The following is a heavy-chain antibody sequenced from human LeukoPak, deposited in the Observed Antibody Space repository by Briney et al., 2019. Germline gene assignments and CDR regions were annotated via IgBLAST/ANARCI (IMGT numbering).Heavy chain of an antibody. D-gene: IGHD3-16*01. CDR2: IYTSGSI. CDR3: ARSVSGRSYGFDI. V-gene: IGHV4-4*07. Sequence: SETLSLTCSVSGGSITTHYWSWIRQPAGKGLEWIGRIYTSGSINYSPSLKSRVTMSVDTSKNQVSLKLSSVTAADTAVYYCARSVSGRSYGFDIWGQGTMVTVSS. J-gene: IGHJ3*02. CDR1: GGSITTHY.